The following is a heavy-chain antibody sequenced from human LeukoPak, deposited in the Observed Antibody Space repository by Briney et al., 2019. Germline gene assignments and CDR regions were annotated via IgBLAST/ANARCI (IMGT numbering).Heavy chain of an antibody. CDR2: MNPNSGNT. Sequence: GASVKVSCKASGYTFTSYDINWVRQATGQGLEWMGWMNPNSGNTGYAQKFQGRVTMTRNTSISTAYMELSSLRSEDTAVYYCARAPGPMYYDFWSGYFSYYYMDVWGQGTLVTVSS. D-gene: IGHD3-3*01. V-gene: IGHV1-8*01. CDR1: GYTFTSYD. J-gene: IGHJ6*03. CDR3: ARAPGPMYYDFWSGYFSYYYMDV.